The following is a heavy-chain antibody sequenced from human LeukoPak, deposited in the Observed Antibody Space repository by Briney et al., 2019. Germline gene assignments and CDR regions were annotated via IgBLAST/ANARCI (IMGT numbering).Heavy chain of an antibody. Sequence: ASVKVSCKASGYTFTGYYMHWVRQAPGQGLEWMGWINPNSGGTNYAQKFQGRVTMTRDTSISTAYMELSRLRSDDTAAYYCARVDFWSGYPTFDYWGQGTLVTVSS. CDR2: INPNSGGT. V-gene: IGHV1-2*02. CDR1: GYTFTGYY. CDR3: ARVDFWSGYPTFDY. J-gene: IGHJ4*02. D-gene: IGHD3-3*01.